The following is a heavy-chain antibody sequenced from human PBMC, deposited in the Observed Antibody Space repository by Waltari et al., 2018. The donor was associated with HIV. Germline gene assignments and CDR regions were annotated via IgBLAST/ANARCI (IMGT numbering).Heavy chain of an antibody. D-gene: IGHD2-15*01. V-gene: IGHV3-64D*06. Sequence: EVQLVESGGGLVQPGGSLRLSCSASGFPFSSYAMPWVRQAPGKGLEYVSAISNNGHSTYYADSVKGRSTISRDNSKNTLNLQMSSLRAEDTAVYYCVKEGGYCSGGRCYYYGMDVWGQGTTVTVSS. CDR2: ISNNGHST. J-gene: IGHJ6*02. CDR1: GFPFSSYA. CDR3: VKEGGYCSGGRCYYYGMDV.